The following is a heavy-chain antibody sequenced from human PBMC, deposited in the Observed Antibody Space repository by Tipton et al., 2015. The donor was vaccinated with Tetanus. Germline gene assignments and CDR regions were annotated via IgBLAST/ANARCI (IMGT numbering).Heavy chain of an antibody. CDR3: ARDSNHYYGSAYFDY. CDR2: VWYDGSKQ. Sequence: SLRLSCAASGFIFSSYGIHWVRQAPGKGLEWLALVWYDGSKQYYADSVKGRFTISRDNSKNTLFLQMSSLRAEDTAVYYCARDSNHYYGSAYFDYWGQGTLVTVSS. J-gene: IGHJ4*02. CDR1: GFIFSSYG. V-gene: IGHV3-33*01. D-gene: IGHD3-10*01.